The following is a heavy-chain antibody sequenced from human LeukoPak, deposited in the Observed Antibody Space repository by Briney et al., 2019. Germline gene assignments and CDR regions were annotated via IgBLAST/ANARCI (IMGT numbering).Heavy chain of an antibody. CDR2: INPNSGGT. V-gene: IGHV1-2*02. Sequence: ASVKVSCKASGYTFTGYYMHWVPQAPGQGLEWMGWINPNSGGTNYAQKLQGRVSMTTDTSTSTAYMDLRSLRSGDTAVYYCARDLRYSSGWSASGMDVWGKGTTVTISS. D-gene: IGHD6-19*01. CDR3: ARDLRYSSGWSASGMDV. J-gene: IGHJ6*03. CDR1: GYTFTGYY.